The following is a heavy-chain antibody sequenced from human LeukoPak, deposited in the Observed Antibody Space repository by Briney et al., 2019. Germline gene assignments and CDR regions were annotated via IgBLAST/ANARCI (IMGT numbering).Heavy chain of an antibody. V-gene: IGHV1-18*01. D-gene: IGHD3-22*01. Sequence: ASVKVSCKASGYTFTSYGISWVRQAPGQGLEWMGWISAYNGNTNYAQKLQGRVTMTTDTSTSTAYMELRSLRSDDTAVYYCARDMLEGPYDSSGYYSDWFDPWGQGTLVTVSS. CDR3: ARDMLEGPYDSSGYYSDWFDP. CDR2: ISAYNGNT. J-gene: IGHJ5*02. CDR1: GYTFTSYG.